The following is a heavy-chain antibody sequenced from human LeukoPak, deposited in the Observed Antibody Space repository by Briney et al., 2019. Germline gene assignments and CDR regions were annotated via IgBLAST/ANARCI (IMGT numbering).Heavy chain of an antibody. J-gene: IGHJ4*02. CDR2: ISPYNGNT. V-gene: IGHV1-18*01. Sequence: ASVKVSCKASGYTFTAFTITWVRQAPGQGLEWMGWISPYNGNTEYSENVEDRVTMTADTSTATAYMELRSLRSDDSAVYYCARTDSVGFYCAPNYWGQGSLVTVSS. D-gene: IGHD2-21*01. CDR1: GYTFTAFT. CDR3: ARTDSVGFYCAPNY.